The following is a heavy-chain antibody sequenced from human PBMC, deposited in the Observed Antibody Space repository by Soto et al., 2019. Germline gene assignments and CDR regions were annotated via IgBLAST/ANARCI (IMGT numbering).Heavy chain of an antibody. V-gene: IGHV1-3*01. J-gene: IGHJ2*01. Sequence: ASVKVSCKASGYTFTSYAMHWVRQAPGQRLGWMGWINAGNGNTKYSQKFQGRVTITRDTSASTAYMELSSLRSEDTAVYYCARDPSDYGDYTDWYFDLWGRGTLVTVSS. CDR2: INAGNGNT. D-gene: IGHD4-17*01. CDR1: GYTFTSYA. CDR3: ARDPSDYGDYTDWYFDL.